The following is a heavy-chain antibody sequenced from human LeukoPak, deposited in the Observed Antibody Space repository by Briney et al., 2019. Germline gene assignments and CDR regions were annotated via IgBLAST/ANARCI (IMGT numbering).Heavy chain of an antibody. V-gene: IGHV3-30*18. CDR3: AKDPEWERYYYGMDA. CDR1: GFTFSSNG. J-gene: IGHJ6*01. CDR2: ISYDGSNK. D-gene: IGHD1-26*01. Sequence: PGRSLRLSCAASGFTFSSNGMHWDRHTPGTGLELVAVISYDGSNKYYEDYVKCRFTISRDNSKNTRYLQMNSLRAGDTAVYYCAKDPEWERYYYGMDACGQGTTVTVSS.